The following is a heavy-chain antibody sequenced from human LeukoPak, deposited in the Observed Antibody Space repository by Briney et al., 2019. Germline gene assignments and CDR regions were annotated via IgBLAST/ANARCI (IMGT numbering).Heavy chain of an antibody. CDR2: MSYDGSDK. D-gene: IGHD3-10*01. CDR3: ARDAGGSGSYGDY. CDR1: GFTFSNYG. Sequence: PGRSLRLSCAASGFTFSNYGMHWVRQAPGKGLEWVTVMSYDGSDKYYADSVKGRFTISRDNSKNTLYLQMNSLRAEDTAVYYCARDAGGSGSYGDYWGQGTLVTVSS. V-gene: IGHV3-30-3*01. J-gene: IGHJ4*02.